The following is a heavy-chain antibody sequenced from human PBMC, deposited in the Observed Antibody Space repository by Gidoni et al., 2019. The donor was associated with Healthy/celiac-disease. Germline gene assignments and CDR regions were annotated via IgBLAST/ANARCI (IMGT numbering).Heavy chain of an antibody. CDR2: IYHRGVP. J-gene: IGHJ5*02. D-gene: IGHD3-9*01. V-gene: IGHV4-4*02. Sequence: QVQLQESGPGLVKPSGTLCLPCAVSGGSIRRSNWWSWVSQPPGKGLEWIGEIYHRGVPNYNPPLKSRVTISVDKTKNQFSLKLSSVTAADTAVYYCVARRYDILTGYYGAWFDPWGHGTLVTVSA. CDR3: VARRYDILTGYYGAWFDP. CDR1: GGSIRRSNW.